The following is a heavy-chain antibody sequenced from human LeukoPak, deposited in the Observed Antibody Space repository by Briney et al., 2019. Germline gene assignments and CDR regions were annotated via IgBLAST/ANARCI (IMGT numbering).Heavy chain of an antibody. Sequence: ASVKVSCKASGYTFTSYYMHWVRQAPGQGLEWMGIINPSGGSTSYAQKFQGRVTMTRDMSTSTVYMEVSSLRSDDTAIYYCARDGTLEPFDYWGQGTLVTVSS. V-gene: IGHV1-46*01. D-gene: IGHD3-3*01. J-gene: IGHJ4*02. CDR1: GYTFTSYY. CDR2: INPSGGST. CDR3: ARDGTLEPFDY.